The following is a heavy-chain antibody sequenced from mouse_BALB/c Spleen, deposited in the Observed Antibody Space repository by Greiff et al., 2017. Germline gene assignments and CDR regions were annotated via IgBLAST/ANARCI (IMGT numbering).Heavy chain of an antibody. V-gene: IGHV5-6-3*01. CDR1: GFTFSSYG. CDR3: AREDGTSYAMDY. D-gene: IGHD4-1*01. Sequence: EVQGVESGGGLVQPGGSLKLSCAASGFTFSSYGMSWVRQTPDKRLELVATINSNGGSTYYPDSVKGRFTISRDNAKNTLYLQMSSLKSEDTAMYYCAREDGTSYAMDYWGQGTSVTVSS. J-gene: IGHJ4*01. CDR2: INSNGGST.